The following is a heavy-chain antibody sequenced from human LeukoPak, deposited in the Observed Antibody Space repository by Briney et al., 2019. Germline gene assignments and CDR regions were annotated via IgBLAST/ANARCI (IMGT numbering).Heavy chain of an antibody. D-gene: IGHD2-21*01. CDR1: GFTFGNVW. CDR2: IRRKTDGETT. Sequence: GGSLRLSCAASGFTFGNVWMSWVRQVPGKGLEWVGRIRRKTDGETTDHAAPVKGRFTISRDDSKNTLYLQMNSLKTEDTAVYYCVTDLVIKGYFDYWGQGALVTVSS. V-gene: IGHV3-15*01. J-gene: IGHJ4*02. CDR3: VTDLVIKGYFDY.